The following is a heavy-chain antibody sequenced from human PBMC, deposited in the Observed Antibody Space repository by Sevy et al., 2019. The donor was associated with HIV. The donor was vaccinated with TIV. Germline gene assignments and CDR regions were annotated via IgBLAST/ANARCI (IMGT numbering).Heavy chain of an antibody. Sequence: GGSLRLSCAASGFSISGYGMHWVRQAPGKGLEWVAVIWYDGTNREYADPVKGRFTISRDHSKNTLYLQMNSLRVEDTAVYYCAREDIRVAGIGYYFHSWGQGTLVTVSS. CDR2: IWYDGTNR. D-gene: IGHD6-19*01. V-gene: IGHV3-33*01. J-gene: IGHJ4*02. CDR1: GFSISGYG. CDR3: AREDIRVAGIGYYFHS.